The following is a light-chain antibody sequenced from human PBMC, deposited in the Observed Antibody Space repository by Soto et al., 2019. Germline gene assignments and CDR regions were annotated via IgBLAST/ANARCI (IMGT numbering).Light chain of an antibody. CDR3: HQYNHWTLT. CDR1: PGLGTN. Sequence: EVVATQAPATLSVSPGEIPTLSCSASPGLGTNLAWYQQNPCQAPRLLIYAASTRATGVPGRFSGRGSGSELTLTIRSLQSEDFAVYYCHQYNHWTLTSCGGT. V-gene: IGKV3-15*01. J-gene: IGKJ4*01. CDR2: AAS.